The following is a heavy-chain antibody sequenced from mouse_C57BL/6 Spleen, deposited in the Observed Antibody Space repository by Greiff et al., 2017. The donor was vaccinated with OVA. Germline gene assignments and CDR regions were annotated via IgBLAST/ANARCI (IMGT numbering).Heavy chain of an antibody. CDR3: ARQEDDYDGCAY. CDR2: LSSGGGCI. Sequence: EVQRVESGGDLVKPGGSLKLSCAASGFTFSSYGMSWVRPTPDTRLEWVATLSSGGGCIYYPDCVKRRFTISRDNAKNTRYLQMCSLKSEDTAMYYCARQEDDYDGCAYWGQGTLVTVSA. CDR1: GFTFSSYG. D-gene: IGHD2-4*01. J-gene: IGHJ3*01. V-gene: IGHV5-6*01.